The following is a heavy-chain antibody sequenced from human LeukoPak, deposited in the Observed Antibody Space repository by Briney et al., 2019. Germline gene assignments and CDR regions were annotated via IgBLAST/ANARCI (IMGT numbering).Heavy chain of an antibody. Sequence: SETLSLTCTVSGGSISGYYWSWIRQPPGKGLEWIGYIYYSGSTNYNPSLKSRVTISVDTSKNQFSLKLSSVTAADTAVYYCARATYYYDSSSSYWYYGMDVWGQGTTVTVSS. CDR1: GGSISGYY. D-gene: IGHD3-22*01. V-gene: IGHV4-59*01. CDR3: ARATYYYDSSSSYWYYGMDV. J-gene: IGHJ6*02. CDR2: IYYSGST.